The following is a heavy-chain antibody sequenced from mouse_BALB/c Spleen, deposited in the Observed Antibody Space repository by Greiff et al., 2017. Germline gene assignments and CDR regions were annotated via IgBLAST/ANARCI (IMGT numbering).Heavy chain of an antibody. CDR2: ISTYYGDA. CDR1: GYTFTDYA. V-gene: IGHV1S137*01. J-gene: IGHJ3*01. Sequence: QVQLQQSGAELVRPGVSVKISCKGSGYTFTDYAMHWVKQSHAKSLEWIGVISTYYGDASYNQKFKGKATMTVDKSSSTAYMELARLTSEDSAIYYCASPDRYDGAWFAYWGQGTLVTVSA. D-gene: IGHD2-14*01. CDR3: ASPDRYDGAWFAY.